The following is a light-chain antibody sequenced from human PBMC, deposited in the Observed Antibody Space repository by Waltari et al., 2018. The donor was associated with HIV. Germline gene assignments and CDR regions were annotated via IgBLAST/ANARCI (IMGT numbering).Light chain of an antibody. CDR1: ISNVGGNT. J-gene: IGLJ2*01. CDR2: SNN. V-gene: IGLV1-44*01. Sequence: QSLLTQSPSASGTPGQRVTISCSGSISNVGGNTVSWYHHLPGTTPKLLIDSNNQRPSGVPDRFSGSKSGNSASLAISGLQSEDEADYYCAAWDANLNGRLFGGGTKLTVL. CDR3: AAWDANLNGRL.